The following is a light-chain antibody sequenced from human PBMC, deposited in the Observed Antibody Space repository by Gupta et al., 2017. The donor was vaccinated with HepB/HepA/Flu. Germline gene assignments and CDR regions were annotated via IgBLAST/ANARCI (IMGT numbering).Light chain of an antibody. J-gene: IGKJ1*01. CDR1: QSVSSY. CDR3: QQRSNWPPT. V-gene: IGKV3-11*01. Sequence: EIVLTQSPATLSLSPGERATLSCRASQSVSSYLAWYQQKPGQAPRLLIYDASNRATGIPARFSGSGSGTDFTITISSLEPEDFAVYYCQQRSNWPPTFGLGTKVEIK. CDR2: DAS.